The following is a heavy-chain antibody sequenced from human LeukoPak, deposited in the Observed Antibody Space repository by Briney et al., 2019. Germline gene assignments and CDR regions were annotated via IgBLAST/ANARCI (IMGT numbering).Heavy chain of an antibody. CDR2: IYYSGST. CDR1: GGSISSSSYY. Sequence: SETLSLTCTVSGGSISSSSYYWGWIRQPPGKGLEWIGSIYYSGSTYYNPSLKSRVTISVDTSKNQFSLKLSSVTAADTAVYYCARESSGWPLADYWGQGTLVTVSS. D-gene: IGHD6-19*01. J-gene: IGHJ4*02. CDR3: ARESSGWPLADY. V-gene: IGHV4-39*07.